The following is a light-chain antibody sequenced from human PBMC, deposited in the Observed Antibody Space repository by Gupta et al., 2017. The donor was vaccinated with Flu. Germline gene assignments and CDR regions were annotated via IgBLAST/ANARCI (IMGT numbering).Light chain of an antibody. CDR1: SSDVGASNS. V-gene: IGLV2-14*03. J-gene: IGLJ2*01. Sequence: QSALTQPASVSGSPGQSITISCTGTSSDVGASNSVSWYQHHPGKAPKLMIYDVSDRPSGVSDRFSGSKSGNTASLTISGLQAEDEADYYYSSYTTRSTVVFGGGTKLTVL. CDR2: DVS. CDR3: SSYTTRSTVV.